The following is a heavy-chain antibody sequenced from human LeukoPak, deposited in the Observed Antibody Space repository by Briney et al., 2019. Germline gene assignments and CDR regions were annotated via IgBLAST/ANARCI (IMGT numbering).Heavy chain of an antibody. CDR1: GFSFSTYW. Sequence: GGSLRLSCAASGFSFSTYWMHWVRQAPGKGLVWVSRINSDGSSTTYADSVKGRFTISRDNAKSTLYLQMNSLRAEDTAVYYCAVRVGDHWGQGTLVTVFS. J-gene: IGHJ4*02. V-gene: IGHV3-74*01. CDR2: INSDGSST. CDR3: AVRVGDH.